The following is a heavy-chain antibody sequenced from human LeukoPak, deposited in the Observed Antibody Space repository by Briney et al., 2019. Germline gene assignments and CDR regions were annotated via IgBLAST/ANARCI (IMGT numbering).Heavy chain of an antibody. CDR3: AINQFSGSYFGY. J-gene: IGHJ4*02. CDR1: GFTFSSYA. CDR2: TSGSGSST. D-gene: IGHD1-26*01. Sequence: PAGSLRLSCAASGFTFSSYAMTWVRQATGKGLEWVSTTSGSGSSTYYADSVKGRFTISRDNSKNTLYLQVNSLKAEDSAVYYCAINQFSGSYFGYWGQGMLVTVSS. V-gene: IGHV3-23*01.